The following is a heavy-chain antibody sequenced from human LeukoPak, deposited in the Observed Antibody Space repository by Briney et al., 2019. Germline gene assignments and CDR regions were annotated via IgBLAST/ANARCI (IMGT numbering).Heavy chain of an antibody. Sequence: ASVKVSCKASGYTFTSYDINWVRQATGQGLEWMGWMNPNRGNTGYAQKLHGRVTMTRNNSISTAYMELSSLRSEDTAVYYCARSSNQEGYSSGFDYWGQGTLVTVSS. J-gene: IGHJ4*02. CDR3: ARSSNQEGYSSGFDY. D-gene: IGHD6-19*01. CDR1: GYTFTSYD. CDR2: MNPNRGNT. V-gene: IGHV1-8*01.